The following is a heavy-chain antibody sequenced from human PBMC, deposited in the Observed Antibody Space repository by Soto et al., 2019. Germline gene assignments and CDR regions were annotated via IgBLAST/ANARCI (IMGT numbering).Heavy chain of an antibody. D-gene: IGHD2-15*01. CDR2: ISGGGDGT. CDR3: AKKGLGSLATYCSTGDCHYAFDI. J-gene: IGHJ3*02. CDR1: GFTFGNYA. Sequence: EVQLLESGGGLVQPGGSLRLSCAASGFTFGNYAMIWVRQAPGKGLEWVSTISGGGDGTFYADSVRGRFTISRENSMNTVYRQMNSLRAEDTAVYYCAKKGLGSLATYCSTGDCHYAFDIWGQGTMVTVSS. V-gene: IGHV3-23*01.